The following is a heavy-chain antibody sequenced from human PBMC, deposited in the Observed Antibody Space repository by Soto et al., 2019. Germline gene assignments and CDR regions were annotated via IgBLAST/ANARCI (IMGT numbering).Heavy chain of an antibody. CDR3: ARRRTTVSPWFDP. Sequence: PSETLSLTCTISGGSISNSSYYWGWIRQPPGKGLEWIGSIYYSGSTYYNPSLKSRVTISVDTSKNQFSLKLSSVTAADTAVYYCARRRTTVSPWFDPWGQGTLVTVSS. CDR1: GGSISNSSYY. J-gene: IGHJ5*02. V-gene: IGHV4-39*01. D-gene: IGHD4-17*01. CDR2: IYYSGST.